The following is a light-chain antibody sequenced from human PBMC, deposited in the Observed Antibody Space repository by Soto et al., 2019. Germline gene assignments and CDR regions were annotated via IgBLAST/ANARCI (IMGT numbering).Light chain of an antibody. CDR2: LAS. CDR3: HQRQSWPRT. Sequence: EIVLTQSPATLSSFPGDRVTLSCRASQAVNTRLAWYQHKPGQAPRLLIYLASNRAAGVPARFSGSGSGTDFTLTISDVEPEDFEVYYCHQRQSWPRTFGQGTKVEIX. J-gene: IGKJ1*01. V-gene: IGKV3-11*01. CDR1: QAVNTR.